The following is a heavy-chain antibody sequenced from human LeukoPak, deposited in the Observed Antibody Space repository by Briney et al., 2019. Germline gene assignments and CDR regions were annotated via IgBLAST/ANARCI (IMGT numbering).Heavy chain of an antibody. CDR2: ISTSGDST. Sequence: GGSLRLSCAACGFTFSSQNMNWARQAPGKGLEWVAYISTSGDSTKYADSVEGRFTISRDNVENSLYLLMNSLRVDDTAVYYCVKNGWLDYWGQGIVVTVSS. J-gene: IGHJ4*02. V-gene: IGHV3-21*01. CDR1: GFTFSSQN. CDR3: VKNGWLDY. D-gene: IGHD6-19*01.